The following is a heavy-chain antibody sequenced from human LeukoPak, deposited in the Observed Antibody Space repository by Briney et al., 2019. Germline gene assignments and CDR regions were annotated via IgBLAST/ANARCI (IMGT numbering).Heavy chain of an antibody. J-gene: IGHJ4*02. CDR3: ARHYDFWSGYYGIDY. Sequence: TSETLSLTCTVSGGSISSSSYYWGWIRQPPGKGLEWIGSIYYSGSTYYNPSLKSRVTISVDTSKNQLSLKLSSVTAADTAVYYCARHYDFWSGYYGIDYWGQGTLVTVSS. D-gene: IGHD3-3*01. CDR2: IYYSGST. CDR1: GGSISSSSYY. V-gene: IGHV4-39*01.